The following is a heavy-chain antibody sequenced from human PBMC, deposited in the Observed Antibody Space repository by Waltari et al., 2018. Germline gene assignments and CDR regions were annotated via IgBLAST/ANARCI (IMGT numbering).Heavy chain of an antibody. CDR3: ATASGSYRFYYYYGMDV. CDR2: IIPIFGTA. J-gene: IGHJ6*02. Sequence: QVQLVQSGAEVKKPGSSVKVSCKASGGTFSSYAISWVRQAPGQGLEWMGGIIPIFGTANYAQKFQGRGTITTDESTSTAYMELSSLRSEDTAVYYCATASGSYRFYYYYGMDVWGQGTTVTVSS. D-gene: IGHD1-26*01. V-gene: IGHV1-69*05. CDR1: GGTFSSYA.